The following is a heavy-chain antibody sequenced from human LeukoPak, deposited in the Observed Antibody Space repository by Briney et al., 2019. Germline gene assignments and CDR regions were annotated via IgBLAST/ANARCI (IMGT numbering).Heavy chain of an antibody. J-gene: IGHJ4*02. CDR1: GFTFSNYT. CDR2: ITGSGGNT. V-gene: IGHV3-23*01. CDR3: AKWGDYDVLTGYYVPDY. Sequence: GGSLRLSCAASGFTFSNYTMSWVRQAPGKGLEWVSAITGSGGNTYYADSVKGRFTISRDNSKNTVFLQMNSLRAEDTAVYYCAKWGDYDVLTGYYVPDYWGQGTLVTVSS. D-gene: IGHD3-9*01.